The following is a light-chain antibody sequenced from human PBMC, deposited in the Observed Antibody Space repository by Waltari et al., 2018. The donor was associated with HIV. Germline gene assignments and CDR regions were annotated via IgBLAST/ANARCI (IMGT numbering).Light chain of an antibody. CDR3: NSRDGTHKRGI. CDR1: SLTNSY. CDR2: GKD. Sequence: SSELTQDPGVSVALGQTVTITCQGDSLTNSYATWYQQKPGQAPVLVIYGKDNRPQGSPDRVSGSSLGKVAALTITGAQAEDEADYYWNSRDGTHKRGIFATGTKVTV. V-gene: IGLV3-19*01. J-gene: IGLJ1*01.